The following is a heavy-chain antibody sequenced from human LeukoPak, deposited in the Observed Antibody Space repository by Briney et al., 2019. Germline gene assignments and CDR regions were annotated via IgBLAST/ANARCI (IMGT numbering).Heavy chain of an antibody. J-gene: IGHJ6*02. CDR2: INTNTGNP. CDR1: GYTFTSYA. CDR3: ARDLSEYSSSWYRGYYYYGMDV. V-gene: IGHV7-4-1*02. D-gene: IGHD6-13*01. Sequence: GASVKVSCKASGYTFTSYAMNWVRQAPGQGLEWMGWINTNTGNPTYAQGFTGRFVFSLDTSVSTAYLQISSLKAEDTAVYYCARDLSEYSSSWYRGYYYYGMDVWGQGTTVTVSS.